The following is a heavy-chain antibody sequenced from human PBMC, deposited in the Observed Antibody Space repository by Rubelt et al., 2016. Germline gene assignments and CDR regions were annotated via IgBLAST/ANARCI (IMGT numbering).Heavy chain of an antibody. CDR1: GYTFTSYA. CDR2: INAGNGNT. Sequence: QVQLVQSGAEVKKPGASVKVSCKASGYTFTSYAMHWVRQAPGQRLEWMGWINAGNGNTKYSQKFQGRVTITRDTSASAAYMELSSLGSEDTAVYYCARDIYSGSYYGYWGQGTLVTVSS. V-gene: IGHV1-3*01. D-gene: IGHD1-26*01. CDR3: ARDIYSGSYYGY. J-gene: IGHJ4*02.